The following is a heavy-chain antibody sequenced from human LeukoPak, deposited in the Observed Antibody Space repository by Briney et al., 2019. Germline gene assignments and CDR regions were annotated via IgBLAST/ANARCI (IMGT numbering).Heavy chain of an antibody. CDR3: ARLPLGYYYMDV. CDR2: IYTSGST. CDR1: GGSITTYY. V-gene: IGHV4-4*09. Sequence: KPSETLSLTCTVSGGSITTYYWSWIRQPPGKGLEWIGYIYTSGSTNYTPSLKIRVTMSVDTSKNQFSLKLSSVTAADTAVYFCARLPLGYYYMDVWGKGTTVTVSS. J-gene: IGHJ6*03.